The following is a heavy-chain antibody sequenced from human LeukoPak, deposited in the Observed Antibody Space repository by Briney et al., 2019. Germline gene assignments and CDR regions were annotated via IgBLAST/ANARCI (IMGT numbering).Heavy chain of an antibody. CDR2: ISGSGDNT. Sequence: PGGSLRLSCAASGFTFSSYAMSWVRQAPGKGLEWVSGISGSGDNTYYADSVKGRFTISRDNSKNTLNLQMNRLRAEDTAVYYCAKDNGAYEFDYWGQGTLVTVSS. CDR1: GFTFSSYA. J-gene: IGHJ4*02. CDR3: AKDNGAYEFDY. D-gene: IGHD3-22*01. V-gene: IGHV3-23*01.